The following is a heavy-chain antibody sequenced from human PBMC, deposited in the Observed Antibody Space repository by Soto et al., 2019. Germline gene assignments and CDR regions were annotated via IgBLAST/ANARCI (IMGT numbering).Heavy chain of an antibody. Sequence: QVHLEQSGAEVKKPGSSVMVSCKASGSIFKTDAVAWVRQAPGQGLEWVGGITPLYGTANYAQKFQGRVTITADKSTGAAYMEVSSLRPEDTAVYFCARDLTLGYRSGGDGFDVWGQGTMVTVSS. V-gene: IGHV1-69*06. CDR1: GSIFKTDA. CDR3: ARDLTLGYRSGGDGFDV. CDR2: ITPLYGTA. J-gene: IGHJ3*01. D-gene: IGHD5-18*01.